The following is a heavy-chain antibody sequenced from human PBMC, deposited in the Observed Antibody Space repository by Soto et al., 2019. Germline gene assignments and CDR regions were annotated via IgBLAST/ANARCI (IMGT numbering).Heavy chain of an antibody. D-gene: IGHD3-10*01. CDR3: ARGSTDSYPGSRIFDF. CDR2: TTDTGGDT. Sequence: SGRCLRLACVPSGLTFGSRAMSWVRQAPGGGLEWVSTTTDTGGDTKYADSVRGRFTMSRDNSKKTLYLQMNSLRVEDSALYYCARGSTDSYPGSRIFDFWGRGTLVTVSS. V-gene: IGHV3-23*01. CDR1: GLTFGSRA. J-gene: IGHJ4*02.